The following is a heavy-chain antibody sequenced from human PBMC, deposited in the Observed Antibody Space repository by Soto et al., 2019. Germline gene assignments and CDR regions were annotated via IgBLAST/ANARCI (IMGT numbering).Heavy chain of an antibody. CDR3: ARDREYYDSNGLSLDY. V-gene: IGHV4-59*01. Sequence: SETLSLTCTVSGASINDYYWSWIRQPPGKGLEWIGYIYYSGNTNYNPSLKSRVTISVDTSENKVSLKLSSVTAADTAVYYCARDREYYDSNGLSLDYWGQGTLVTVSS. CDR2: IYYSGNT. CDR1: GASINDYY. J-gene: IGHJ4*02. D-gene: IGHD3-22*01.